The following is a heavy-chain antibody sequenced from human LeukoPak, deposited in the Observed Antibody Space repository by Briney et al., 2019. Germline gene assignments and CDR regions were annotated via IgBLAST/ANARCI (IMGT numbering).Heavy chain of an antibody. CDR2: INPNSGGT. V-gene: IGHV1-2*02. Sequence: GASVKVSCKASGYTFTCYYMHWVRQAPGQGLEWMGWINPNSGGTNYAQKFQGRVTMTRDTSISTAYMELSRLRSDDTAVYYCARSEYSSSSEDYWGQGTLVTVSS. D-gene: IGHD6-6*01. CDR3: ARSEYSSSSEDY. J-gene: IGHJ4*02. CDR1: GYTFTCYY.